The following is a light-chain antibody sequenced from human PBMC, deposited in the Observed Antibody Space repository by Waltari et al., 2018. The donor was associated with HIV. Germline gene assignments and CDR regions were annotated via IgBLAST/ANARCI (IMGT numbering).Light chain of an antibody. V-gene: IGKV3-15*01. Sequence: EIVMTQSPATLSTSPGERVTLSCRASQGINSNLAWYQQKPGQAPGLLNYGASTRATTIPARFSGSGSGTEFTLTISSLQSEDFAVYYCQQYNNWPRTFGQGTKVDFK. CDR2: GAS. CDR1: QGINSN. CDR3: QQYNNWPRT. J-gene: IGKJ1*01.